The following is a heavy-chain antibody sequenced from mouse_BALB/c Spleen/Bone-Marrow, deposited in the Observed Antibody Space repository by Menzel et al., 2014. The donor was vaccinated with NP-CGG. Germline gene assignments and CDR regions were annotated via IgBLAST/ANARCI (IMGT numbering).Heavy chain of an antibody. D-gene: IGHD2-2*01. CDR3: TRGDGYGGFAY. CDR1: GYSFTTYW. CDR2: IHPSDSET. V-gene: IGHV1-61*01. J-gene: IGHJ3*01. Sequence: QVQLQQPGAELVRPGASVKLSCKTSGYSFTTYWMNWVKQRPGQGLEWIGMIHPSDSETKLNQKFKDKATLTVDKSSNTAYMQLNSPTSEDSAVYYSTRGDGYGGFAYWGQGTLVTVSA.